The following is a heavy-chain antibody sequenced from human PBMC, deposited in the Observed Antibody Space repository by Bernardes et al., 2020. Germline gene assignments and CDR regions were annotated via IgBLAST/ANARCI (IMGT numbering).Heavy chain of an antibody. CDR1: WFSLSPSGVG. J-gene: IGHJ4*02. CDR2: IYWDDDK. Sequence: SGHTLWKPPQTLTLTCPFSWFSLSPSGVGVGWIRQPPGKALEWLALIYWDDDKRYSPSLKSRLTITKDTSKNQVVLTMTNMDPVDTATYYCARLGGRGPFDYWGQGTLVTVSS. V-gene: IGHV2-5*02. CDR3: ARLGGRGPFDY. D-gene: IGHD6-19*01.